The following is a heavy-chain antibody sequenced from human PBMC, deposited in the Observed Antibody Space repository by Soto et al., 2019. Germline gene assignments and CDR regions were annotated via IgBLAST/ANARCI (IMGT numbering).Heavy chain of an antibody. CDR3: ARDRSHYSASSGWFDP. CDR1: AGSFSHYY. J-gene: IGHJ5*02. D-gene: IGHD6-6*01. Sequence: QVQQQPWGAGLLKPSETLSLTCAVYAGSFSHYYWNWIRQSPGKGLEWIGKIKHSGSSNYNPSLRSRVTISFDLSKNQVFLSLTSMTSADTAIYYCARDRSHYSASSGWFDPWGQGTLVTVSS. V-gene: IGHV4-34*01. CDR2: IKHSGSS.